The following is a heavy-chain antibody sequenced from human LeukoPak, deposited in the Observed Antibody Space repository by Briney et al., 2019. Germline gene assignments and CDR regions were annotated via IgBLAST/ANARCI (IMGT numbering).Heavy chain of an antibody. Sequence: GGSLRLSCAASGFTFSSYGMHWVRQAPGKGLEWVAVISYDGSNKYYADSVKGRFTISRDNSKNTLYLQMNSLRAEDTAVYYCAKDYYDSSGPPTPGFDYWGQGTLVTVSS. V-gene: IGHV3-30*18. CDR2: ISYDGSNK. J-gene: IGHJ4*02. CDR3: AKDYYDSSGPPTPGFDY. D-gene: IGHD3-22*01. CDR1: GFTFSSYG.